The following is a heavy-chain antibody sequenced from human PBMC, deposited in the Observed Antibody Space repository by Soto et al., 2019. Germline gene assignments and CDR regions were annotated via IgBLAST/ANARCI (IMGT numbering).Heavy chain of an antibody. CDR2: IHPSGGGT. V-gene: IGHV1-46*02. CDR3: ARGGHIAVVTASFDN. CDR1: GYTFNTYY. Sequence: QVQLVQSGAEVRKPGASVKVSCRPSGYTFNTYYLHWLRQAPGQALEWMGVIHPSGGGTTYAQKFLGRSTVTRDTYPTTVFKELSSLRSDDTAVYYCARGGHIAVVTASFDNWGQGTLVTVSS. J-gene: IGHJ4*02. D-gene: IGHD2-21*02.